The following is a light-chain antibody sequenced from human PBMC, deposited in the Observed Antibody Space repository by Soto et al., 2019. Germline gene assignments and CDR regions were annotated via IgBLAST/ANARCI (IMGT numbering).Light chain of an antibody. CDR3: MQALQTTWT. CDR2: LGS. J-gene: IGKJ1*01. CDR1: QSLLHSNGYNY. V-gene: IGKV2-28*01. Sequence: DIVMTQSPLSLPVTPGEPASISCRSSQSLLHSNGYNYLDWYLQKPGQSPQLLIYLGSNRASGVPDRFSGSGSGTYFTLKISRVAAEDVGVYYCMQALQTTWTFGQGTKVDI.